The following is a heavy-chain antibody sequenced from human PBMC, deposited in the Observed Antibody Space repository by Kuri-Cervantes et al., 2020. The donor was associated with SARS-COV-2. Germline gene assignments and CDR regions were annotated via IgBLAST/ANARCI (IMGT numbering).Heavy chain of an antibody. J-gene: IGHJ6*02. CDR3: ARRPRGGYLASYYYYGMDV. D-gene: IGHD2-21*01. V-gene: IGHV4-34*01. Sequence: GSLRLSWAVYGGSFSGYYWSWIRQPPGKGLEWIGEINHSGSTNYNPSLKSRVTISVDTSKNQFSLKLSSVTAADTAVYYCARRPRGGYLASYYYYGMDVWGQGTTVTVSS. CDR2: INHSGST. CDR1: GGSFSGYY.